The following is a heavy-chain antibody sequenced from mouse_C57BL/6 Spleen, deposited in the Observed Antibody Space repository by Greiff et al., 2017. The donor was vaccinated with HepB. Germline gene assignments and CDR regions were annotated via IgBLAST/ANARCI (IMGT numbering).Heavy chain of an antibody. V-gene: IGHV1-22*01. CDR3: AREGRIFDY. J-gene: IGHJ2*01. Sequence: EVQLQQSGPELVKPGASVKMSCKASGYTFTDYNMHWVKQSHGKSLEWIGYINPNNGGTSYNQKFKSKATLTVNKSSSTAYMELRSLTSEESAVYYCAREGRIFDYGGQGTTLTVSS. CDR1: GYTFTDYN. CDR2: INPNNGGT. D-gene: IGHD1-1*01.